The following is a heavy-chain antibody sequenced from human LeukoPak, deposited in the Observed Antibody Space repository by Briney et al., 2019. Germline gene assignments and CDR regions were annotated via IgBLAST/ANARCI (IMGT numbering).Heavy chain of an antibody. Sequence: ASVKVSCKASGYTFTSYGISWVRQAPGQGLEWMGWISAYNGNTNYAQKLQGRVTMTTDTSTSTAYMELRSLRSDATAVYYCARAGRDGYNYYYYYYMDVWGKGTTVTISS. CDR2: ISAYNGNT. CDR3: ARAGRDGYNYYYYYYMDV. V-gene: IGHV1-18*01. D-gene: IGHD5-24*01. J-gene: IGHJ6*03. CDR1: GYTFTSYG.